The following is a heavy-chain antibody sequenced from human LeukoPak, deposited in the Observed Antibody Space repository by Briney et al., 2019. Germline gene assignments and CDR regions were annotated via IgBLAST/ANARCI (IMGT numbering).Heavy chain of an antibody. V-gene: IGHV5-51*01. CDR3: ARPKPDYYDSSGPFDY. D-gene: IGHD3-22*01. CDR2: IYPGDSDI. CDR1: GYSFTSYW. J-gene: IGHJ4*02. Sequence: GESLKISCKGSGYSFTSYWIGWVRQMPGKGLEWMGIIYPGDSDIRYSPSFQGQVTISADKSISTAYLQWRSLKASDTAMYYCARPKPDYYDSSGPFDYWGQGTLVTVSS.